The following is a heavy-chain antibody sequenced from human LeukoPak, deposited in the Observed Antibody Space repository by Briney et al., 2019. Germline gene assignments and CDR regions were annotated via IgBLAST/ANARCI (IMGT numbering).Heavy chain of an antibody. CDR1: GGTFPSYA. CDR3: ARVSTEVDTAMAVFDY. CDR2: IIPILGTV. V-gene: IGHV1-69*05. D-gene: IGHD5-18*01. J-gene: IGHJ4*02. Sequence: SVKVSCKSSGGTFPSYAIRWVRQAPGQGREGMGGIIPILGTVNYAQKFQGRVTMNTHEYTSRVYMEVRSLRSGDTAVYYCARVSTEVDTAMAVFDYWGQGTLVTVSS.